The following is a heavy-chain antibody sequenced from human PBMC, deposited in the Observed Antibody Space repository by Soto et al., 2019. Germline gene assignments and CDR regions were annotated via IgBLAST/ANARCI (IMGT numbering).Heavy chain of an antibody. V-gene: IGHV1-2*02. Sequence: ASVKVSCKASGYTFTGYYMHWVRQAPGQGLEWMGWINPNSGGTNHAQKFQGRVTMTRDTSISTAYMELSRLRSDDTAVYYCARPIAARRAWDAFDIWGQGTMVTVSS. CDR3: ARPIAARRAWDAFDI. D-gene: IGHD6-6*01. J-gene: IGHJ3*02. CDR1: GYTFTGYY. CDR2: INPNSGGT.